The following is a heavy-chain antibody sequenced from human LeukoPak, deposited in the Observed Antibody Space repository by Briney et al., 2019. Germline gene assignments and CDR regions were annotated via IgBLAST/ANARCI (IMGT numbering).Heavy chain of an antibody. CDR3: ARRIAAADDAFDI. D-gene: IGHD6-13*01. Sequence: PGGSLRLSCAASGFTFSSYSMNWVRQAPGKGLEWVSSISSSSSYIYCADSVKGRFTTSRDNAKNSLYLQMNSLRAEDTAVYYCARRIAAADDAFDIWGQGTMVTVSS. J-gene: IGHJ3*02. CDR1: GFTFSSYS. CDR2: ISSSSSYI. V-gene: IGHV3-21*01.